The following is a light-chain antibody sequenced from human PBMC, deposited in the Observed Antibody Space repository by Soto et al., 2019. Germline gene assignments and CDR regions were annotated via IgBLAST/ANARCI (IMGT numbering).Light chain of an antibody. CDR1: QSVLYSSNNENY. CDR2: WAS. Sequence: DIVMTQSPDSLAVSLGERATINCKYSQSVLYSSNNENYLAWYQQKPGQPPNLLIYWASTRESGVPDRFSGSGSGTDFTLTISSLQAEDVAVYYCQQYYSTPPTFGQGNKVEIK. V-gene: IGKV4-1*01. CDR3: QQYYSTPPT. J-gene: IGKJ1*01.